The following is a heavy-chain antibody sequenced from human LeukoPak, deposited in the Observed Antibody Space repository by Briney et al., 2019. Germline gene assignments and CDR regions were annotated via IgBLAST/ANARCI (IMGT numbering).Heavy chain of an antibody. J-gene: IGHJ5*02. CDR1: GGSISSYY. V-gene: IGHV4-59*01. CDR3: ARVKQQLVGIDWFDP. CDR2: IYYSGST. Sequence: SETLSLTCTVSGGSISSYYWSWIRQPPGKGLEWIGYIYYSGSTNYNPSLKSRITISVDTSKNQLSLKLSSVTAADTAVYYCARVKQQLVGIDWFDPWGQGTLVTVSS. D-gene: IGHD6-13*01.